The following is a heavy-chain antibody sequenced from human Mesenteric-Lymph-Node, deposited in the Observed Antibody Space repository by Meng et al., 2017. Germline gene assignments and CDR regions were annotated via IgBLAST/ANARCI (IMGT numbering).Heavy chain of an antibody. J-gene: IGHJ5*02. CDR2: ISYDGSNK. CDR3: ARDYYGDYINGLDP. V-gene: IGHV3-30*01. D-gene: IGHD4-17*01. Sequence: GGSLRLSCAASGFTFSSYAMHWVRQAPGKGLEWVAVISYDGSNKYYADSVKGRFTISRDNSKNTLYLQMNSLRAEDTAVYYCARDYYGDYINGLDPWGQGTLVTVSS. CDR1: GFTFSSYA.